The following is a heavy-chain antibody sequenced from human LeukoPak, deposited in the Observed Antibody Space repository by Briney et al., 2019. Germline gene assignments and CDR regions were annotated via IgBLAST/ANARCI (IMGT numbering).Heavy chain of an antibody. V-gene: IGHV4-59*01. CDR3: ARAKFGDWFDP. CDR2: IYYSGST. Sequence: SETLSLTCTVSGGSISSYYWNWIRQPPGKGLEWIGYIYYSGSTNYNPSLKSRVTISVDTSKNQFSLKLSSVTAADTAVYYCARAKFGDWFDPWGQGTLVTVSS. CDR1: GGSISSYY. J-gene: IGHJ5*02. D-gene: IGHD3-16*01.